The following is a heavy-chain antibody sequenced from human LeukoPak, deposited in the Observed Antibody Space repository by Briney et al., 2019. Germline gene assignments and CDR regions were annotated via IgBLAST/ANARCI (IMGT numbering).Heavy chain of an antibody. D-gene: IGHD4-17*01. J-gene: IGHJ4*02. V-gene: IGHV5-51*01. Sequence: GESLKISCKGFGYSFTNYWIGWVRQMPGKGLEWMGIIYPGDSETRYSPSFQGQVTISVDKSISTAYLQWSSLKASDTAMYYCSRHTRPYGDYSTPDYWGQGTLVTVSS. CDR2: IYPGDSET. CDR3: SRHTRPYGDYSTPDY. CDR1: GYSFTNYW.